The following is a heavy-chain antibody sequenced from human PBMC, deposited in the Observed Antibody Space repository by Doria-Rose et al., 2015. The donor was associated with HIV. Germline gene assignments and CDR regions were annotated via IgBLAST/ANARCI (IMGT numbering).Heavy chain of an antibody. J-gene: IGHJ3*01. CDR1: GGTFRNYA. Sequence: QVQLVQSGADMKKPGSSVTVSCKTSGGTFRNYAVSWVRQAPGQGLEWMGRITFIFGTPKNYAQKLQDRVTITADGSTTTVFLQMSGLRSDDTAVYYCARDPITRFSYTSYAFDVWGQGTLVTVS. CDR2: ITFIFGTPK. V-gene: IGHV1-69*18. CDR3: ARDPITRFSYTSYAFDV. D-gene: IGHD3-16*01.